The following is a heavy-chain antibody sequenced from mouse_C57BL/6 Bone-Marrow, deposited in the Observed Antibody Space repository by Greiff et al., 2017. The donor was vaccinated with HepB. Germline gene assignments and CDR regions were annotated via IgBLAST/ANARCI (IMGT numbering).Heavy chain of an antibody. V-gene: IGHV1-82*01. D-gene: IGHD1-1*01. CDR3: ARLGTTVVEDFDY. J-gene: IGHJ2*01. CDR1: GYAFSSSW. CDR2: IYPGDGDT. Sequence: VQLQQSGPELVKPGASVKISCKASGYAFSSSWMNWVKQRPGKGLEWIGRIYPGDGDTNYNGKFKAKATLTADKSSSTAYMQLSSLTSEDSAVYFCARLGTTVVEDFDYWGQGTTLTVSS.